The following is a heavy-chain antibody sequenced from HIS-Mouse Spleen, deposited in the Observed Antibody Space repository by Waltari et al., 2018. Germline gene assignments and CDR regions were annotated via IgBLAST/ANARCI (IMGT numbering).Heavy chain of an antibody. Sequence: EVQLVESGGGLIQPGGSLRLSCAASGFTVSSNYMSWVRQAPGKGLEWVSVIYSGGSTYYADSVKGRFTISRDNSKNTLYLQMNSLRAEDTAVYYCARVLPLGDPLPYNWFDPWGQGTLVTVSS. V-gene: IGHV3-53*01. D-gene: IGHD3-16*01. J-gene: IGHJ5*02. CDR3: ARVLPLGDPLPYNWFDP. CDR1: GFTVSSNY. CDR2: IYSGGST.